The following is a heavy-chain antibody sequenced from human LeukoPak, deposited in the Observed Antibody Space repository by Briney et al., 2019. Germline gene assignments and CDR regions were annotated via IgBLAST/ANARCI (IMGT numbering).Heavy chain of an antibody. D-gene: IGHD6-19*01. CDR2: IYYSGST. Sequence: SETLSLTCTVSGGSISSYYWSWIRQPPGKGLEWIGYIYYSGSTTYNLSLKSRVTISLDMSKNQFSLKLSSVTAADTAVYYCARVTYSSGGRQFDPWGQGTLVTVSS. CDR1: GGSISSYY. CDR3: ARVTYSSGGRQFDP. V-gene: IGHV4-59*01. J-gene: IGHJ5*02.